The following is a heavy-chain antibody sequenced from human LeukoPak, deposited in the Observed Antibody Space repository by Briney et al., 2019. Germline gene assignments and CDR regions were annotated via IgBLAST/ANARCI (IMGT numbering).Heavy chain of an antibody. D-gene: IGHD4-23*01. Sequence: GGSLRLSCAASGFIFSNSAMHWVRQAPGKGLEWVAVISYDGSNKYYADSVKGRFTISRDNSKNSLYLQMNSLRDEDTAVYYCVRDRAGGNSVWFDPWGQGTLVTVSS. CDR2: ISYDGSNK. CDR3: VRDRAGGNSVWFDP. V-gene: IGHV3-30*03. J-gene: IGHJ5*02. CDR1: GFIFSNSA.